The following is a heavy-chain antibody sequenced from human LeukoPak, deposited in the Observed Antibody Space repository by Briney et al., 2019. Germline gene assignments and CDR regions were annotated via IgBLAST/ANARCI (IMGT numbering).Heavy chain of an antibody. D-gene: IGHD3-22*01. J-gene: IGHJ4*02. V-gene: IGHV4-34*01. CDR1: GFTFSRYS. CDR3: ARRGDDSSGYFDY. CDR2: INHSGST. Sequence: GSLRLSCAASGFTFSRYSMNWIRQPPGKGLEWIGEINHSGSTNYNPSLKSRVTISVDTSKNQFSLKLSSVTTADTAVYYCARRGDDSSGYFDYWGQGTLVTVSS.